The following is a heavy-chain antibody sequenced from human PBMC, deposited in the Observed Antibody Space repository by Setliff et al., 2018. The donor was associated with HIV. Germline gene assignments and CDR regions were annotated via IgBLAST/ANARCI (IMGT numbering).Heavy chain of an antibody. V-gene: IGHV4-39*01. D-gene: IGHD2-2*01. J-gene: IGHJ3*02. CDR2: IYYSGST. Sequence: SETLSLTCTLSGGSISSSSYYWGWIRQPPGKGLEWIGSIYYSGSTYYNPSLKSRVTISVDTSKNQFSLSLSSVTAADTAVYYCAKTVPHSTAQDAFDIWGQGTMVTVSS. CDR3: AKTVPHSTAQDAFDI. CDR1: GGSISSSSYY.